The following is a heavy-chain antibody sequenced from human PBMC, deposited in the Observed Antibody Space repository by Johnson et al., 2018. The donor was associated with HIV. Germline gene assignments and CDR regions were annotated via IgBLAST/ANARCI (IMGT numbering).Heavy chain of an antibody. Sequence: VQLVESGGGLVQPGGSLRLSCVGSGFSFNKYWMSWVRQAPGDRLERLTTINKDGGEEYYVDSVKGRFTISRDNARNSLYLQMNSLRVEDTAVYYCTRQADIWGQGTMVTVSS. CDR2: INKDGGEE. J-gene: IGHJ3*02. V-gene: IGHV3-7*03. CDR3: TRQADI. CDR1: GFSFNKYW.